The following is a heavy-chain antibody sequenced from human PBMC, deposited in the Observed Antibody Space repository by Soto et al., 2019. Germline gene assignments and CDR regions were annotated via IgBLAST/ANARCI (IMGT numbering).Heavy chain of an antibody. Sequence: PGGSLRLSCGASGFTFSGYWMHWVRQVPGKGLVWVSRINSAGSDDSYADFVKGRFTISRDNAKNTLYLQMNSLRAEDTSVYYCARVGLGAFGAFDVWGQGTLVTVSS. CDR3: ARVGLGAFGAFDV. J-gene: IGHJ3*01. D-gene: IGHD1-26*01. CDR1: GFTFSGYW. V-gene: IGHV3-74*01. CDR2: INSAGSDD.